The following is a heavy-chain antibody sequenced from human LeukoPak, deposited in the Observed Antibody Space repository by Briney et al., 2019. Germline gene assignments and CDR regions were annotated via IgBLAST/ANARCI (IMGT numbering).Heavy chain of an antibody. J-gene: IGHJ5*02. CDR2: IYYSGST. CDR3: ARRGGANWFDP. D-gene: IGHD3-10*01. Sequence: KTSETLSLTCTVSGGSISSSSYYWGWIRQPPGKGLEWIGSIYYSGSTYYNPSLKSRVTISVDTSKNQFSLKLSSVTAADTAVYYCARRGGANWFDPWGQGTLVTVSS. CDR1: GGSISSSSYY. V-gene: IGHV4-39*01.